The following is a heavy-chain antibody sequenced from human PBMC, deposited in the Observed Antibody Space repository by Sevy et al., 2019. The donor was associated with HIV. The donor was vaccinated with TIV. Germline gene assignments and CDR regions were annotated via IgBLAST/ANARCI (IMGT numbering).Heavy chain of an antibody. CDR2: IYHTGNT. Sequence: SETLSLTCAVSGVSISSGAYSWNWIRQPPGKGLEWIGYIYHTGNTYYNPSLKSRITISLDRSKNQYSLRLSSVTAADTAVYFCARDGGTMTTPGSFDIWGQGTMVTVSS. CDR3: ARDGGTMTTPGSFDI. CDR1: GVSISSGAYS. V-gene: IGHV4-30-2*01. J-gene: IGHJ3*02. D-gene: IGHD4-17*01.